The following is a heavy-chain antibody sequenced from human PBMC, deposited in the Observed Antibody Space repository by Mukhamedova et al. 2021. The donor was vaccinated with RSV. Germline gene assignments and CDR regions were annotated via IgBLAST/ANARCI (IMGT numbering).Heavy chain of an antibody. V-gene: IGHV3-74*01. J-gene: IGHJ5*02. Sequence: VRQAPGKGLVWVSRINSDGSSTSYADSVKGRFTISRDNAKNTLYLQMNSLRAEDTAVYYCARDRTAMADFDPWGQGTLVTVSS. D-gene: IGHD5-18*01. CDR2: INSDGSST. CDR3: ARDRTAMADFDP.